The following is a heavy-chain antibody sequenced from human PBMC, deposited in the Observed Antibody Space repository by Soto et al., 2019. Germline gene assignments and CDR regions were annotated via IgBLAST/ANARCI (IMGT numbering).Heavy chain of an antibody. CDR2: ISAYNGNT. J-gene: IGHJ4*02. Sequence: EASVKVSCKASGYTFTSYGISWVRQAPGQGLEWMGWISAYNGNTNYAQKLQGRVTMTTDTSTSTAYMELRSLRSDDTAVYYCARNSADTAMVTRDDYWGQGTLVTVSS. CDR3: ARNSADTAMVTRDDY. D-gene: IGHD5-18*01. CDR1: GYTFTSYG. V-gene: IGHV1-18*01.